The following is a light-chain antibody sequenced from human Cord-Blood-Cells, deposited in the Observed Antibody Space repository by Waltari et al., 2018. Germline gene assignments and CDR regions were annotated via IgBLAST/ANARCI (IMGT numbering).Light chain of an antibody. Sequence: QSVLTQPPSASGTPGQRVTISCSGSSSNIGSNTVHWNQPLPGTAPKLLIYRNNRQPSAVPDRLSGAKSGTSASLAIRGIQSEDEADYYCAAWYDSLNGWVFGGGTKLTVL. CDR1: SSNIGSNT. J-gene: IGLJ3*02. CDR3: AAWYDSLNGWV. V-gene: IGLV1-44*01. CDR2: RNN.